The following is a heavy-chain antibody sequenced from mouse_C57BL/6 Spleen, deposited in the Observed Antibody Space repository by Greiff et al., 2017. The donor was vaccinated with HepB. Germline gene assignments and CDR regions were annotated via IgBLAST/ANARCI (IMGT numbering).Heavy chain of an antibody. CDR2: IDPEDGET. CDR1: GFNIKDYY. V-gene: IGHV14-2*01. Sequence: EVKLQESGAELVKPGASVKLSCTASGFNIKDYYMHWVKQRTEQGLEWIGRIDPEDGETKYAPKFQGKATITADTSSNTAYLQLSSLTSEDTAVYYCARWITTVVAPYAMDYWGQGTSVTVSS. CDR3: ARWITTVVAPYAMDY. D-gene: IGHD1-1*01. J-gene: IGHJ4*01.